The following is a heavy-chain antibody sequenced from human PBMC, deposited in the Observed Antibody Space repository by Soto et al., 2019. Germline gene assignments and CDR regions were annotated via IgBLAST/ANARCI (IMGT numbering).Heavy chain of an antibody. J-gene: IGHJ4*02. D-gene: IGHD6-19*01. V-gene: IGHV1-3*01. CDR1: GYTFIAYD. CDR3: ARAVAVAADFDY. CDR2: RTVGNGNT. Sequence: ASVKVSFKASGYTFIAYDRPWLLQHPGQRLEEMGWRTVGNGNTKYSQTFQGRVTITRDTSASTAYMELSSLRSEDTAVYYCARAVAVAADFDYWGQGT.